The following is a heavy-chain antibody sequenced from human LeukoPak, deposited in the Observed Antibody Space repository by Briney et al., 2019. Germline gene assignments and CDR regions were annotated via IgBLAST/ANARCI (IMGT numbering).Heavy chain of an antibody. CDR2: LQNHGGDI. CDR1: GFTFSNYG. V-gene: IGHV3-30*02. CDR3: AKDGEGSLEWSPSY. J-gene: IGHJ4*02. Sequence: PGGSLRLSCAASGFTFSNYGMHWVRQAPDKGLEWVAFLQNHGGDIHYADSVEGRFTISRDNSKNTLYLQMNSLRAEDTAVYYCAKDGEGSLEWSPSYWGQGTLVTVSS. D-gene: IGHD3-3*01.